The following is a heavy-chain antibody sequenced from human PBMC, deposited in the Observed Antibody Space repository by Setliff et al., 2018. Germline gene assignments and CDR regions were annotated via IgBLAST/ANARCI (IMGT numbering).Heavy chain of an antibody. D-gene: IGHD2-2*01. Sequence: ASVKVSCKASGYTFTSYDINWVRQDTGQGLEWMGWMNPNSGNTGYAQKFQGRVTMTRNTSISTAYMELSSLRSEDTAVYYCARGVGFSAAADYWGQGTLVTVSS. V-gene: IGHV1-8*01. CDR1: GYTFTSYD. CDR2: MNPNSGNT. CDR3: ARGVGFSAAADY. J-gene: IGHJ4*02.